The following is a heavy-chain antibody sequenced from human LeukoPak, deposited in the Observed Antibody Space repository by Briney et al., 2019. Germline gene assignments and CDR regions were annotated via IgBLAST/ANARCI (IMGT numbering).Heavy chain of an antibody. CDR2: IYHSGST. D-gene: IGHD6-6*01. V-gene: IGHV4-38-2*02. J-gene: IGHJ4*02. CDR3: ARHGIAARQALDY. Sequence: SETLSLTCTVSGFSISSTYCWGWIRQPPGKGLEWIGSIYHSGSTYYSPSLKSRVTISLDTSKNQFSLKLNSLTAADTAVYYCARHGIAARQALDYWGQGTLVTVSS. CDR1: GFSISSTYC.